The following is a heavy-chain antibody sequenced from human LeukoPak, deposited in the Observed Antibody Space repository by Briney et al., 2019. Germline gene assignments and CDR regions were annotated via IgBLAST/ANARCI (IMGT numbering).Heavy chain of an antibody. CDR3: ARELGWYSSGWYLAFDI. V-gene: IGHV4-59*01. J-gene: IGHJ3*02. CDR1: GGSISSYY. Sequence: SETLSLTCTVSGGSISSYYWSWIRQPPGKGLEWIGYTYYSGSTNYNPSLKSRVTISVATSKNQFSLKLSSVTAADTAVYYCARELGWYSSGWYLAFDIWGQGTMVTVSS. D-gene: IGHD6-19*01. CDR2: TYYSGST.